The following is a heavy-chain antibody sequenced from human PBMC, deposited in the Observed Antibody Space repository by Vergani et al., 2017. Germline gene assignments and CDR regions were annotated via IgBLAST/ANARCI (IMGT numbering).Heavy chain of an antibody. CDR3: ARDRRSIAAAGNDWYFDL. D-gene: IGHD6-13*01. CDR1: GGTFSSYA. Sequence: QVQLVQSGAEVKKPGSSVKVSCKASGGTFSSYAISWVRQAPGQGLEWMGGIIPIFGTANYAQKFQSRVTITADESTSTAYMELSSLRSEDTAVYYCARDRRSIAAAGNDWYFDLWGRGTLVTVSS. V-gene: IGHV1-69*01. CDR2: IIPIFGTA. J-gene: IGHJ2*01.